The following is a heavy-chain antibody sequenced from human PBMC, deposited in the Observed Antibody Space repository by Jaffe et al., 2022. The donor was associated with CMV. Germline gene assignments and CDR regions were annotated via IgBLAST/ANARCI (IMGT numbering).Heavy chain of an antibody. V-gene: IGHV1-18*01. Sequence: QVQLVQSGAEVKKPGASVKVSCKASGYTFTSYGISWVRQAPGQGLEWMGWISAYNGNTNYAQKLQGRVTMTTDTSTSTAYMELRSLRSDDTAVYYCARDAFGSGYYPISSSFSGWFDPWGQGTLVTVSS. D-gene: IGHD3-22*01. CDR2: ISAYNGNT. CDR3: ARDAFGSGYYPISSSFSGWFDP. CDR1: GYTFTSYG. J-gene: IGHJ5*02.